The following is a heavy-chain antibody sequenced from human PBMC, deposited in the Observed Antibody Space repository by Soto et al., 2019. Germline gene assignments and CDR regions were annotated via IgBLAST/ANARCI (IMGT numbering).Heavy chain of an antibody. J-gene: IGHJ6*02. CDR1: GGSISSSSYY. D-gene: IGHD2-15*01. CDR3: ARHLTYCSAGSCYSDFPYYGMDV. Sequence: QLQLQESGPGLVKPSETLSLTCTVSGGSISSSSYYWGWIRQPPGKGLEWIGSIFYSGSTYYNPSLKRRVTISVDTSENQFSLKLSSVTAADTAVYYCARHLTYCSAGSCYSDFPYYGMDVWGQGTTVTVSS. CDR2: IFYSGST. V-gene: IGHV4-39*01.